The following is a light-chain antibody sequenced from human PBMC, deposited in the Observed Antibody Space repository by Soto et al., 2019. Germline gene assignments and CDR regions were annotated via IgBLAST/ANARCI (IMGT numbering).Light chain of an antibody. CDR3: QSYDSSLSAL. Sequence: VVTQPPSVSGAPGQRVTISCTGSSSNIGAGFDVYWYQQLPGTAPKLLIYGNSNRPSGVPDRFSGSKSGTSASLAITGLQAEDEADYYCQSYDSSLSALFGTGTKLTVL. V-gene: IGLV1-40*01. J-gene: IGLJ1*01. CDR2: GNS. CDR1: SSNIGAGFD.